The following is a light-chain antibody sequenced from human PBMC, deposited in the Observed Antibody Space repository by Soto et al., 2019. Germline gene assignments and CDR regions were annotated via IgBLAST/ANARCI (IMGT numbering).Light chain of an antibody. CDR2: NAV. Sequence: EIVLTQSPDTLSLSPGERATLSCRTSQSVTSSLAWYQQKPGQAPRLLIYNAVSRAAGIPDRFSGSGSGTDFSLAISRLEPEDFAVYYCQQYGASPLPFGLGTKVDI. V-gene: IGKV3-20*01. CDR3: QQYGASPLP. J-gene: IGKJ1*01. CDR1: QSVTSS.